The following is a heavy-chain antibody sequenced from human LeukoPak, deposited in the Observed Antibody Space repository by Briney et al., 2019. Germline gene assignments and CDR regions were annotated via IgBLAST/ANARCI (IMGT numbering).Heavy chain of an antibody. D-gene: IGHD6-19*01. CDR2: IYSGGST. CDR1: GFTVSSNY. J-gene: IGHJ6*02. CDR3: ARAAEWQWLVRGYYYYGMDV. Sequence: PGGSLRLSCAASGFTVSSNYMSWVRQAPGKGLEWVSGIYSGGSTYYADSVKGRFTISRDNSKNTLYLQMNSLRAEDTAVYYCARAAEWQWLVRGYYYYGMDVWGQGTTVTVSS. V-gene: IGHV3-53*01.